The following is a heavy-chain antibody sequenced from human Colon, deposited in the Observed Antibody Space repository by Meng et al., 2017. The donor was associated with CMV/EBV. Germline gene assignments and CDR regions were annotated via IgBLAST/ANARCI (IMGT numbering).Heavy chain of an antibody. Sequence: ASVPVSCKASGYTFTSYGISWVRQAPGQGLEWMGWISVYNGNTNYAQNLQGRVTMTTDTSTSTAYMELRSLRSDDTAVYYCARAGYCSSTSCYMEKYFQHWGQGTLVTVSS. CDR1: GYTFTSYG. CDR3: ARAGYCSSTSCYMEKYFQH. J-gene: IGHJ1*01. D-gene: IGHD2-2*02. V-gene: IGHV1-18*01. CDR2: ISVYNGNT.